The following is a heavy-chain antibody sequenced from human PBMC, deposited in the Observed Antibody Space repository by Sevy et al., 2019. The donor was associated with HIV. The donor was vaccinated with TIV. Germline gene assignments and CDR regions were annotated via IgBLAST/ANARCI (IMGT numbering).Heavy chain of an antibody. V-gene: IGHV3-21*01. CDR1: GFTFSSYS. D-gene: IGHD2-2*02. CDR3: ARNNCSITNCYMGDVFDI. Sequence: GGSLRLSCAASGFTFSSYSMNWVRQAPGKGLEWVSSISGISNYIYYEDSMKGRLTVSRDNARNSLYLQMNSLRAEDTAVYYCARNNCSITNCYMGDVFDIWGQGTMVTVSS. J-gene: IGHJ3*02. CDR2: ISGISNYI.